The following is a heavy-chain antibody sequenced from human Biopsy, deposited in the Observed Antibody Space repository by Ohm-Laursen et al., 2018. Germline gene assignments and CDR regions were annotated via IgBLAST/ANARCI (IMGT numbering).Heavy chain of an antibody. CDR1: GGSFTGHY. D-gene: IGHD4-23*01. CDR3: ARGSNDFGGLYFPR. CDR2: ISYTGYT. V-gene: IGHV4-59*11. Sequence: SDTLSLTCTVSGGSFTGHYWSWIRQPPGQGLEWLVHISYTGYTSYNASLKSRVTISVDTSRNHFSLRLSSLTAADTAVYYCARGSNDFGGLYFPRWGQGTLLTVSS. J-gene: IGHJ4*02.